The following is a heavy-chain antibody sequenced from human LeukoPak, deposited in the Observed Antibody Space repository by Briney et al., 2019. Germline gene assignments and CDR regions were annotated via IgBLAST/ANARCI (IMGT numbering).Heavy chain of an antibody. CDR3: AKGATSCSSTSCSDAFDI. D-gene: IGHD2-2*01. J-gene: IGHJ3*02. CDR2: ISGSGGST. V-gene: IGHV3-23*01. Sequence: PGGSLRLSCAASGFTFSSYAMSWVRQAPGKGLEWVSAISGSGGSTYYADSVKGRFTISRDNSKNTLYLQMNSLRAEDTAVYYCAKGATSCSSTSCSDAFDIWGQGTMVTVSS. CDR1: GFTFSSYA.